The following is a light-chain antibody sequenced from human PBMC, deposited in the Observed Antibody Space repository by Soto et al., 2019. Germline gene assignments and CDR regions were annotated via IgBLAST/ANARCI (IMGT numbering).Light chain of an antibody. CDR3: QHYNSYSEA. Sequence: DIQRTQSPSTMSGSVGDRVTITCGASQTISSWLAWYQQKPGKAPKLLIYKASTLKSGVPSRFSGSGSGTEGTLTISSLKKDDGATYYCQHYNSYSEAFGQGTKVDIK. CDR2: KAS. V-gene: IGKV1-5*03. CDR1: QTISSW. J-gene: IGKJ1*01.